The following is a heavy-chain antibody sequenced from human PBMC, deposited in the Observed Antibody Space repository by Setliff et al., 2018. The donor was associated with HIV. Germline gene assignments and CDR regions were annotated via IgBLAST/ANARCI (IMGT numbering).Heavy chain of an antibody. CDR1: GGPISSYY. J-gene: IGHJ4*02. Sequence: SETLSLTCTASGGPISSYYWSWIRQPPGKGLEWIGYIYYSGRTNYNPSLKSRVTISVDTSKNQFSLKLTSVTAADTAVYYCASQPAYSTDWYPPGYFDYWGQGTLVTVSS. D-gene: IGHD6-19*01. CDR2: IYYSGRT. V-gene: IGHV4-59*08. CDR3: ASQPAYSTDWYPPGYFDY.